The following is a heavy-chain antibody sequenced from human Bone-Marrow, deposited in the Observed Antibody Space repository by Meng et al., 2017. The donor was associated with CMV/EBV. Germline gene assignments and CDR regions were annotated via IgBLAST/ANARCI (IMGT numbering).Heavy chain of an antibody. Sequence: GESLKISCSASGFTFSRYGMHWVRQAPGKGLEWVAVIWYDGSNKYYADSVKGRFTISRDNSKNTLYLQMNSLRAEDTAVYYCSVAATPYYYYGMDVWGQGTTVTVSS. CDR1: GFTFSRYG. J-gene: IGHJ6*02. CDR3: SVAATPYYYYGMDV. D-gene: IGHD2-15*01. V-gene: IGHV3-33*01. CDR2: IWYDGSNK.